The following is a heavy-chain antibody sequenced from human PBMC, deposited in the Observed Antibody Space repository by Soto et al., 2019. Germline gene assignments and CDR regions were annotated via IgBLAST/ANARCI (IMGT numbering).Heavy chain of an antibody. J-gene: IGHJ3*02. Sequence: EVQLLESGGGLVQPGGSLRLSCAASGFTFTSFAITWVRQAPGKGLEWVSTISGSGGSTCYADSVKGRFTISRDNSKKTLYLQMDSLRAEDTAVYYCAKAFLLRGGTPLGAFDIWGHGTMVTVSS. CDR2: ISGSGGST. CDR3: AKAFLLRGGTPLGAFDI. D-gene: IGHD1-7*01. CDR1: GFTFTSFA. V-gene: IGHV3-23*01.